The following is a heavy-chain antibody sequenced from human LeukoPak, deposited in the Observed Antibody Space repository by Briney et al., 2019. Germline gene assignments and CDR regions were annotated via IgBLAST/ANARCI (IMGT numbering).Heavy chain of an antibody. CDR2: IVVGSGNT. Sequence: ASVKVSCKASGFTFTSSAMQWVRQARGQRLEWIGWIVVGSGNTNYAQKFQERVTITRDMSTSTAYMELSSLRSEDTAVYYCARSELRFLEWSGYFDYWGQGTLVTVSS. D-gene: IGHD3-3*01. V-gene: IGHV1-58*02. CDR3: ARSELRFLEWSGYFDY. J-gene: IGHJ4*02. CDR1: GFTFTSSA.